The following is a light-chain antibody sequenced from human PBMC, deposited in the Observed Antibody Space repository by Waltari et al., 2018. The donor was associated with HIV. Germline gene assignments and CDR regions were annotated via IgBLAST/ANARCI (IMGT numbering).Light chain of an antibody. CDR2: TDN. Sequence: QSVLTQPPSSSGTPGQRVTISCSGSSSNIGSNSVGCVQQLPGTAPKVPIYTDNQRPSGVPDRFSGSKSGTSASLAISGLRSEDEADYFCAAWDDRLRGYVFGTGTKVTVL. CDR1: SSNIGSNS. J-gene: IGLJ1*01. V-gene: IGLV1-47*01. CDR3: AAWDDRLRGYV.